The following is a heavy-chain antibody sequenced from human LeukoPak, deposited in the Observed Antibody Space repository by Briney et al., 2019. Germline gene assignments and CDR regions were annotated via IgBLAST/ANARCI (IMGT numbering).Heavy chain of an antibody. Sequence: GGSLILSCAASGFTFSSYSMNWVRQAPGKGLEWVSSISSSSSYIYYADSVKGRFTISRDNAKNSLYLQMNSLRAEDTAVYYCARGNQLYGMDVWGQGTTVTVSS. V-gene: IGHV3-21*01. CDR1: GFTFSSYS. J-gene: IGHJ6*02. CDR3: ARGNQLYGMDV. CDR2: ISSSSSYI. D-gene: IGHD1-1*01.